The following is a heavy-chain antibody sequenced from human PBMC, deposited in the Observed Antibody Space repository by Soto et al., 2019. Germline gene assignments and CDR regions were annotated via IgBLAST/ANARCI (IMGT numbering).Heavy chain of an antibody. D-gene: IGHD4-17*01. CDR1: GGSLSNYG. CDR3: ARGDATKIVVTTYYAMDV. J-gene: IGHJ6*02. V-gene: IGHV1-69*12. Sequence: QVQLVQSGAEVRKPGSSVKVSCKASGGSLSNYGISWERQAPGQGLEWMGGIIPVFGTANYAQKFQGRVTITADESTNIVYMDVTSLRSEDTAVYYCARGDATKIVVTTYYAMDVWGQGTTVTVSS. CDR2: IIPVFGTA.